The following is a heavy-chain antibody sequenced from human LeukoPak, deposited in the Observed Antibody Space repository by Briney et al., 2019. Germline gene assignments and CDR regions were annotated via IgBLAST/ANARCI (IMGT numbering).Heavy chain of an antibody. V-gene: IGHV4-30-4*01. J-gene: IGHJ4*02. Sequence: PSETLSLTCTVSGGSISSGDYYWSWIRQPPGKGLEWIGYIYYSGSTYYNPSLKSRVTISVDTSKNQFSLKLSSVTAADTAVYYCARVGGFDWLLSIDYWGQGTLATVSS. D-gene: IGHD3-9*01. CDR3: ARVGGFDWLLSIDY. CDR1: GGSISSGDYY. CDR2: IYYSGST.